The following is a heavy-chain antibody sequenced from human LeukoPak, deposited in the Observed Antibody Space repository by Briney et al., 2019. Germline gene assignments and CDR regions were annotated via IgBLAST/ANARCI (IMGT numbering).Heavy chain of an antibody. D-gene: IGHD1-26*01. CDR3: ARRGTRYSGSYFAY. CDR2: INAGNGNT. CDR1: GYTFTSYA. V-gene: IGHV1-3*01. Sequence: ASVKVSCKASGYTFTSYAMHWVRQAPGQRLEWMGWINAGNGNTKYSQKFQGRVTMTRNTSISTAYMELSSLRSEDTAVYYCARRGTRYSGSYFAYWGQGTLVTVSS. J-gene: IGHJ4*02.